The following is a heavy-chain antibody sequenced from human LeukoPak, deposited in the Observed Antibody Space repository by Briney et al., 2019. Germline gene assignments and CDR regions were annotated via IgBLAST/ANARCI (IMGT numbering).Heavy chain of an antibody. D-gene: IGHD6-13*01. CDR1: GYTFTGYY. CDR3: ARDLYSSSWSDY. J-gene: IGHJ4*02. Sequence: ASVKVSCKASGYTFTGYYMHWVRQAPGQGLEWMGWINPNSGGTNYAQKFQGRVTMTRDTSISTAYMELSRLRSDDTAVYYCARDLYSSSWSDYRGQGTLVTVSS. CDR2: INPNSGGT. V-gene: IGHV1-2*02.